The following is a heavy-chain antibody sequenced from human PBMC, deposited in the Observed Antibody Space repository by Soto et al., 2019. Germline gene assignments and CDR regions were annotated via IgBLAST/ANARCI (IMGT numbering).Heavy chain of an antibody. V-gene: IGHV3-33*01. D-gene: IGHD3-16*01. CDR3: AFGNLSYYFDF. Sequence: GPLRLSCAASGFTYSGFVMHWVRQAAGKGLEWVAIIWYDGSDKYYEDSVKGRFTISRDNSKNTLYLQMNSLRAEDTAVYHCAFGNLSYYFDFWDQGT. CDR1: GFTYSGFV. J-gene: IGHJ4*02. CDR2: IWYDGSDK.